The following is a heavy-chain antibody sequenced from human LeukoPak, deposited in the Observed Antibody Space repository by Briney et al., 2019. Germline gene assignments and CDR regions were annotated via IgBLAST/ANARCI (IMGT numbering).Heavy chain of an antibody. J-gene: IGHJ3*02. V-gene: IGHV3-30*18. CDR2: ISYDGSNK. CDR1: GFTFSSYG. CDR3: ANDAFDI. Sequence: GGSLRLSCAASGFTFSSYGMHWVRQAPGKGLEWVAVISYDGSNKYYADSVKGRFTISRDNSKNTLYLQMNSLRAEDTAVYYCANDAFDIWGQGTMVTVTS.